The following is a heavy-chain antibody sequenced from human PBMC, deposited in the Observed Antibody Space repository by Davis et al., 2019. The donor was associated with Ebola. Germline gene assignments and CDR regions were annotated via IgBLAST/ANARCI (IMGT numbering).Heavy chain of an antibody. Sequence: ASVKVSCKASGYTFTGYYMHWVRQAPGQGLEWMGWINPNSGGTNYAQKFRGWVTMTRDTSISTAYMELSRLRSDDTAVYYFARGGGSSKRTMGYWGQGTLVTISS. V-gene: IGHV1-2*04. D-gene: IGHD1-26*01. CDR3: ARGGGSSKRTMGY. CDR1: GYTFTGYY. J-gene: IGHJ4*02. CDR2: INPNSGGT.